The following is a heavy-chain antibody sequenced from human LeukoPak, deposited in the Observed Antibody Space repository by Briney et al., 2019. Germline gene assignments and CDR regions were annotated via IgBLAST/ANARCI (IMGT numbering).Heavy chain of an antibody. CDR1: GGSISSYY. CDR2: IYYSGST. Sequence: SETLSLTCTVSGGSISSYYWSWIRQPPGKGLEWIGYIYYSGSTNYNPSLKSRVTISVDTSKNQFSLKLSSVTAADTAVYYCARAPTYYDILTGYYHSGPFDYWGQGTLVTVSS. D-gene: IGHD3-9*01. CDR3: ARAPTYYDILTGYYHSGPFDY. V-gene: IGHV4-59*12. J-gene: IGHJ4*02.